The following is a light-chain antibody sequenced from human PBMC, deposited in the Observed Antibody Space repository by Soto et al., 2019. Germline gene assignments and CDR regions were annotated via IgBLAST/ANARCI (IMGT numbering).Light chain of an antibody. V-gene: IGKV4-1*01. CDR3: QHYYSSPFT. CDR1: QSVLYTSNNKNY. CDR2: WAS. J-gene: IGKJ3*01. Sequence: IVMTQSPDSLAVSLGERATINCKSSQSVLYTSNNKNYLAWYQHKPGQPPKLLISWASSRESGVPDRFSGSGSGTDFTLTISRLQAEDVAVYYCQHYYSSPFTFGPGTKVDIK.